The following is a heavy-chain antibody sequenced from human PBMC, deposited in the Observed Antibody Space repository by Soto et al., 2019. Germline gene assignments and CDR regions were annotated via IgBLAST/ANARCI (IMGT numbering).Heavy chain of an antibody. CDR3: SGGTYT. J-gene: IGHJ4*02. Sequence: EAQLMESGGGLVQPGGSLRLSCAASGFTFSRFWMSWVRQAPGKGLEWVANIKEDGSEKYYVDSVEGRFTISRDNAKNSLYLEMNSLRAEDTALYYCSGGTYTWGQGTLVAVSS. D-gene: IGHD4-4*01. CDR1: GFTFSRFW. V-gene: IGHV3-7*04. CDR2: IKEDGSEK.